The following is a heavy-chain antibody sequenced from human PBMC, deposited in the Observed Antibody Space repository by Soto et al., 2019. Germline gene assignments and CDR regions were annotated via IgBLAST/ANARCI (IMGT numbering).Heavy chain of an antibody. J-gene: IGHJ6*02. CDR1: GYTFTSYG. Sequence: ASVKVSCKASGYTFTSYGISWVRQAPGQGLEWMGWISAYNGNTNYAQKLQGRVTMTTDTSTSTAYMELRSLRSEDTAVYYCASLKLRFLEWSGPRYYHYVMDVWGQGTTVTVSS. CDR3: ASLKLRFLEWSGPRYYHYVMDV. D-gene: IGHD3-3*01. CDR2: ISAYNGNT. V-gene: IGHV1-18*01.